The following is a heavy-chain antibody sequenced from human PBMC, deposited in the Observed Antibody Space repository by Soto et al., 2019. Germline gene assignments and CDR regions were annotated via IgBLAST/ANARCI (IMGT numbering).Heavy chain of an antibody. J-gene: IGHJ5*02. D-gene: IGHD2-15*01. CDR3: ARLGYCSXTDCGPVGP. CDR1: GASISSGGYY. CDR2: MYYSGTT. V-gene: IGHV4-31*03. Sequence: QVQLQESGPGLVKLSQTLSLTCTVSGASISSGGYYWSWIRQHPGKGLEWIGYMYYSGTTYYNPSLKSRVTXSXDTSKNQFSLKLSSVTXADXAVYYCARLGYCSXTDCGPVGPWGQGILATVSS.